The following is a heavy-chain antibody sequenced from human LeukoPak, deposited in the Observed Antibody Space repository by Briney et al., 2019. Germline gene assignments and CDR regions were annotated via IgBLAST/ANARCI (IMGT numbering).Heavy chain of an antibody. V-gene: IGHV4-34*01. D-gene: IGHD3-22*01. J-gene: IGHJ4*02. CDR3: ARAVTWLPGPDLDY. CDR1: GGSFSGYY. CDR2: INHSGST. Sequence: KPSETLSLTCAVYGGSFSGYYWSWIRQPPGKGLEWIGEINHSGSTNYNPSLKSRVTISVDTSKNQFSLKLSSVTAADTAVYYCARAVTWLPGPDLDYWGQGTLVTVSS.